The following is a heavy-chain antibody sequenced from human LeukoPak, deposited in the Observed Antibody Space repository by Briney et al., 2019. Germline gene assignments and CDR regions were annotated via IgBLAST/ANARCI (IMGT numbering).Heavy chain of an antibody. J-gene: IGHJ2*01. CDR1: GDRVSSNSGS. D-gene: IGHD7-27*01. CDR3: VSGGDWGFGWYFDV. Sequence: SQTLSLTCAISGDRVSSNSGSWSWIRQSPSRGPEWLGRIYYRSRWHYEYAASVQNRISISPDTTKNQFSLQLNSMSPDDSAVYYCVSGGDWGFGWYFDVWGRGALVTVSS. V-gene: IGHV6-1*01. CDR2: IYYRSRWHY.